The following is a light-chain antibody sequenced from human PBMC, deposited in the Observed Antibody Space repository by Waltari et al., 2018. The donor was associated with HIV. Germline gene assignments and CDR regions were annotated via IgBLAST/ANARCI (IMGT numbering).Light chain of an antibody. V-gene: IGLV1-51*01. J-gene: IGLJ1*01. CDR1: SSNIGDNY. Sequence: QSVLTQPPSVSAAPGQKVTISCSGSSSNIGDNYVSWYQQFPGAAPTLLIYDNNKRAAGLPDRFSGAKSGTAATRGITGLQTGDEADYYCGTWDTSLGASFVFGTGTKVSVL. CDR3: GTWDTSLGASFV. CDR2: DNN.